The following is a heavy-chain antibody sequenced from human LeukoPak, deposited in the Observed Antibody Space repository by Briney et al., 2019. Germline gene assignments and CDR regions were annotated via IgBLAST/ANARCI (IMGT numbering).Heavy chain of an antibody. CDR1: GFTVSSNY. CDR2: IYSGGST. CDR3: ARLYNSSWYED. Sequence: GGSLRLSCAASGFTVSSNYMSWVRQAPGKGLEWVSVIYSGGSTYYADSVKGRFTISRDNSKNTLYLQMNSLRAEDTAVYYCARLYNSSWYEDWGQGTLVTVSS. J-gene: IGHJ4*02. V-gene: IGHV3-66*01. D-gene: IGHD6-13*01.